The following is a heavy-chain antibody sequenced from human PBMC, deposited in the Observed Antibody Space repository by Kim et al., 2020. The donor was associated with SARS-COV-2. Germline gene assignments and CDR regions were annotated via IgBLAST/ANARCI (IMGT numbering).Heavy chain of an antibody. CDR3: ARDASKYCSRTSCYSGYYYYGRDV. CDR2: ISVYNGDI. V-gene: IGHV1-18*04. D-gene: IGHD2-2*02. Sequence: ASVKVSCKASGYTFTDYGISWVRQAPGQGLEWMGWISVYNGDIKYAQKFQGRVTVTTETSTSTAYMELRSLRSDDTAVYYCARDASKYCSRTSCYSGYYYYGRDVWGQGTTVTVSS. J-gene: IGHJ6*02. CDR1: GYTFTDYG.